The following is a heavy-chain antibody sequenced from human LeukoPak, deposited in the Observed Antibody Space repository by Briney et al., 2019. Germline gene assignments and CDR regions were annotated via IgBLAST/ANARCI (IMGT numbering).Heavy chain of an antibody. CDR3: AKRGVAIRVILVGFHKEAYYFDS. CDR1: GITLSNYG. J-gene: IGHJ4*02. Sequence: GGPLRLSCAVSGITLSNYGMSWVRQAPGKGLEWVAGISDSGGSTNYADSVKGRFTISRDNPKNTLYLQMNSLRAEDTAVYFCAKRGVAIRVILVGFHKEAYYFDSWGQGALVTVSS. CDR2: ISDSGGST. V-gene: IGHV3-23*01. D-gene: IGHD3-22*01.